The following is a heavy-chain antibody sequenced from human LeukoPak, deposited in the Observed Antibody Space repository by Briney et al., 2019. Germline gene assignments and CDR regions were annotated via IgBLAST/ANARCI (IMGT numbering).Heavy chain of an antibody. CDR1: GFTFSTYS. CDR2: ISSSSSYI. D-gene: IGHD5-18*01. CDR3: AKDTPRGYNYGYFDY. Sequence: GGSLRLSCAASGFTFSTYSIIWVRQAPGKGLEWVSSISSSSSYIYYADSVKGRFTISRDNAKNSSSLQMSTLRAEDTAVYYCAKDTPRGYNYGYFDYWGQGTLVTVSS. V-gene: IGHV3-21*01. J-gene: IGHJ4*02.